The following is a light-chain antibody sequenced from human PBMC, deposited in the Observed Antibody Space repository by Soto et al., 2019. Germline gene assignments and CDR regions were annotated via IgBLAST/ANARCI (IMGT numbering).Light chain of an antibody. CDR2: DVS. Sequence: QSALTQPASVSGSPGQSITISCTGTSNDVGGYNYVSWYQQHPGKAPKFMIYDVSNRPSGVSNRFSGSKSGNTASLTISGLQAEDEADYYCSSYTTSNTPQLVSRPVTK. CDR3: SSYTTSNTPQLV. CDR1: SNDVGGYNY. J-gene: IGLJ1*01. V-gene: IGLV2-14*01.